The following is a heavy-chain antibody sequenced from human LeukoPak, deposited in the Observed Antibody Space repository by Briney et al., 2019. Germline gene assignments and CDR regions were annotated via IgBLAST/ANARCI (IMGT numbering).Heavy chain of an antibody. J-gene: IGHJ4*02. CDR3: AREKMRRYSYGYAH. Sequence: SETLSLTCAVYGGSFSGYYWSWIRQPPGKGLEWIGEINHSGSTNYNSSLKSRVTVSVDTSKNQFSLKVSSVTAADTAVYYCAREKMRRYSYGYAHWGQGTLVTVSS. CDR1: GGSFSGYY. V-gene: IGHV4-34*01. D-gene: IGHD5-18*01. CDR2: INHSGST.